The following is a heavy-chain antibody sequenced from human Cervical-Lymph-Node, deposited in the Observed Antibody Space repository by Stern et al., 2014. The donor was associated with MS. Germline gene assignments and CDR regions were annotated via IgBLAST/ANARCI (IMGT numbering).Heavy chain of an antibody. J-gene: IGHJ5*02. Sequence: QVTLRESGPTLVKPTQTLTLTCTFSGFSLSTSGVGVGWIRQPPGKALEWLALIYWDYDKRYNASLKSRPPIPKDPSKNQVVLRRTNMAPVDTATYYCAHAPEPYDSSDNWFDPWGQGSLVTVSS. CDR2: IYWDYDK. CDR1: GFSLSTSGVG. V-gene: IGHV2-5*02. D-gene: IGHD3-22*01. CDR3: AHAPEPYDSSDNWFDP.